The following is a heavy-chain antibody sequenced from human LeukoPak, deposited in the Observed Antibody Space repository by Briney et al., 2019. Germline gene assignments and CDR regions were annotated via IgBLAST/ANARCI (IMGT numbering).Heavy chain of an antibody. Sequence: SETLSLTCTVSGGSISSGSYYWSWIRQLAGKGLEWSGRIYTSGSTNYNPSLKSRVTRSVDTSKNQFSLKLSSVTAADTAVYYCARDGYCSSTSCYDIWGQGTMVTVSS. CDR2: IYTSGST. CDR3: ARDGYCSSTSCYDI. V-gene: IGHV4-61*02. J-gene: IGHJ3*02. CDR1: GGSISSGSYY. D-gene: IGHD2-2*03.